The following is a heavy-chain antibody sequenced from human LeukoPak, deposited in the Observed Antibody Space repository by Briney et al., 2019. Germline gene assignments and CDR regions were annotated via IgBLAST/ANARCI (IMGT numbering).Heavy chain of an antibody. V-gene: IGHV3-43*02. CDR1: GFTFDDYA. CDR2: ISGDGGST. D-gene: IGHD2-2*01. J-gene: IGHJ4*02. CDR3: AKDISRNFVVVPAADY. Sequence: RSGGSLRLSCAASGFTFDDYAVLWVRHPPGKSLEWVSLISGDGGSTYYAHSVKGRFTVSRDNSKNSLYLQMNSLRTEDTALYYCAKDISRNFVVVPAADYWGQGTLVTVSS.